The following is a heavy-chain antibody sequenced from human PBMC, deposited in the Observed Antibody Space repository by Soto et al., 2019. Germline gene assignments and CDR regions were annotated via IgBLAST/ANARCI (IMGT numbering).Heavy chain of an antibody. D-gene: IGHD3-3*01. CDR1: GFTFSSYA. Sequence: GCLRLSCAASGFTFSSYAMSWVRQAPGKGLEWVSSISSSGSYIYYADSVKGRFTISRDNAKNSLYLQMNSLRAEDTAVYYCAREQRPITIFGVVSPMDVWGQGTTVTVSS. V-gene: IGHV3-21*01. CDR2: ISSSGSYI. CDR3: AREQRPITIFGVVSPMDV. J-gene: IGHJ6*02.